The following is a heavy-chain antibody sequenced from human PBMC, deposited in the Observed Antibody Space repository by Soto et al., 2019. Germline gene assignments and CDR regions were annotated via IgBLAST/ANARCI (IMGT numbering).Heavy chain of an antibody. CDR2: IIPIFGTA. D-gene: IGHD5-12*01. CDR3: ASSGGLRGNPRWFDP. Sequence: GASVKVSCKASGGTFSSYAISWVRQAPGQGLEWMGGIIPIFGTANYAQKFQGRVTITADESTSTAYMELSSLRSEDTAVYYCASSGGLRGNPRWFDPWGQGTLVTVSS. CDR1: GGTFSSYA. V-gene: IGHV1-69*13. J-gene: IGHJ5*02.